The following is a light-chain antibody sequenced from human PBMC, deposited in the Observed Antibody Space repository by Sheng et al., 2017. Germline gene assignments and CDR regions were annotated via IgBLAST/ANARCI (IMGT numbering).Light chain of an antibody. J-gene: IGLJ2*01. CDR2: KAS. Sequence: SYELTQPPSVSVSPGQTARITCSGDALPNQYAYWYQRKPGQAPVLVMYKASERPSGIPERFSGSSSGTTVTLTINGVQAEDEADYYCQSADSSGPLFGGGTKLTVL. CDR1: ALPNQY. V-gene: IGLV3-25*03. CDR3: QSADSSGPL.